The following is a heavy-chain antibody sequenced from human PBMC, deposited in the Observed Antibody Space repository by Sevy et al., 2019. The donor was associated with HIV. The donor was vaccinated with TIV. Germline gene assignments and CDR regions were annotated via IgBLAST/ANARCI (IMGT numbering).Heavy chain of an antibody. J-gene: IGHJ6*03. V-gene: IGHV1-69*06. Sequence: ASVKVSCKASGGTFSSYAISWVRQAPGQGLEWMGGIIPIFGTAKYAQKFQGRVTITADKSTSTAYMELSSLKSENTAEYYCARSVRNWNDVNYKDVWGKGTTVTVSS. D-gene: IGHD1-20*01. CDR2: IIPIFGTA. CDR3: ARSVRNWNDVNYKDV. CDR1: GGTFSSYA.